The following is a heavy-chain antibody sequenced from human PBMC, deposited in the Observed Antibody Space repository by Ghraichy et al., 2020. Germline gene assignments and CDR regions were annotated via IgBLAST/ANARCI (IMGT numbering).Heavy chain of an antibody. J-gene: IGHJ4*02. V-gene: IGHV3-23*01. Sequence: GESLNISCAASGFTFSSYVMSWVRQAPGKGLERVSAISASGGSTYYADSVKGRFTISRDNSKNTLYLQMNSLRAEDTAVYYCAQVTYFGVVPYHDYWGQGTLVTVSS. CDR1: GFTFSSYV. CDR3: AQVTYFGVVPYHDY. CDR2: ISASGGST. D-gene: IGHD3-3*01.